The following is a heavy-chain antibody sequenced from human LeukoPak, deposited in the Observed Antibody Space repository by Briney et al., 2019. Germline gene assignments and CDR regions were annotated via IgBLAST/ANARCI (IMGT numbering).Heavy chain of an antibody. J-gene: IGHJ5*02. D-gene: IGHD2-2*01. Sequence: PSENLSFTCSVSGGSISGSGYYWVWIRQPPGKGLEWIATIYYTGCTYYNQSIISRATISFDTSENQVSLRLRSVDAADTAGDYCARGIVVVPAALNWFDPWGQGTLVTVSS. CDR2: IYYTGCT. V-gene: IGHV4-39*07. CDR3: ARGIVVVPAALNWFDP. CDR1: GGSISGSGYY.